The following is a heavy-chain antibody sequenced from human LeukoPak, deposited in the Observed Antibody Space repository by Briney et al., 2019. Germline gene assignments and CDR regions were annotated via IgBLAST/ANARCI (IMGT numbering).Heavy chain of an antibody. Sequence: GGSLRLSCAASGFTFSNSAMSWVRQAPGKGLEWVSAISGSGGSTYYADSVKGRFTISRDNAKNSLYLQMNSLRAEDTAVYYCARTSLRFGESPYYYYYYMDVWGKGTTVTISS. J-gene: IGHJ6*03. CDR1: GFTFSNSA. D-gene: IGHD3-10*01. CDR2: ISGSGGST. V-gene: IGHV3-23*01. CDR3: ARTSLRFGESPYYYYYYMDV.